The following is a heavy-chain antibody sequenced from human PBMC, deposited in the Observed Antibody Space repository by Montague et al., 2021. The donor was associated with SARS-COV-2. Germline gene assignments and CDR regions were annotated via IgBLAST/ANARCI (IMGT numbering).Heavy chain of an antibody. J-gene: IGHJ6*02. D-gene: IGHD5-12*01. Sequence: SLRLSCAASGFTVSTNYMSWVRQAPGKGLEWISVIYSGGDTYYADSVTGRFTISRDNSKNTLYLQMNSLRAEDTAVYYCAGGGGLRNYGMDVWGQGTTVTVSS. V-gene: IGHV3-53*01. CDR3: AGGGGLRNYGMDV. CDR1: GFTVSTNY. CDR2: IYSGGDT.